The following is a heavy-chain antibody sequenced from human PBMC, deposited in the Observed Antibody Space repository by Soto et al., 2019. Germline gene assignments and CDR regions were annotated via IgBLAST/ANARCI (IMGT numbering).Heavy chain of an antibody. Sequence: EVHLLESGGGLVQPGGSLRLSCAASGFTFSNYAMSWVRQAPGKGLEWVSALSGSGDDTYYTDSVKGWFTISRDNSNHTLFLQMNSLRVEDTAVYYCAKDPTGTTFGDHWFDPWGQGTLVTVSS. V-gene: IGHV3-23*01. CDR1: GFTFSNYA. J-gene: IGHJ5*02. CDR2: LSGSGDDT. CDR3: AKDPTGTTFGDHWFDP. D-gene: IGHD1-7*01.